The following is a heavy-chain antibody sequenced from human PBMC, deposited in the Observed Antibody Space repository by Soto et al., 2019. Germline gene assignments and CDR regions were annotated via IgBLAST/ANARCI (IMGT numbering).Heavy chain of an antibody. CDR3: ARDVATAMDYSYYGMDV. CDR2: IIPIFGTA. D-gene: IGHD5-18*01. V-gene: IGHV1-69*06. Sequence: SVKVSCKATGGTFSSYAISWVRQAPGQGLEWMGGIIPIFGTANYAQKFQGRVTITADKSTSTAYMELSSLRSEETAVYYCARDVATAMDYSYYGMDVWGQGNTVT. J-gene: IGHJ6*02. CDR1: GGTFSSYA.